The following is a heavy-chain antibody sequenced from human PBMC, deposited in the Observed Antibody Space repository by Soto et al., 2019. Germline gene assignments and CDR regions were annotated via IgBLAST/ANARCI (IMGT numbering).Heavy chain of an antibody. CDR1: GGSISSGGYY. Sequence: SETLSLTCTVSGGSISSGGYYWSWIRQHPGKGLEWIGYIYYSGSTYYNPSLKSRVTISVDTSKNQFSLKLSSVTAADTAVYYCARGIYYDFWSGYPGYFAYWGQGTLVPVS. CDR2: IYYSGST. CDR3: ARGIYYDFWSGYPGYFAY. V-gene: IGHV4-31*03. J-gene: IGHJ4*02. D-gene: IGHD3-3*01.